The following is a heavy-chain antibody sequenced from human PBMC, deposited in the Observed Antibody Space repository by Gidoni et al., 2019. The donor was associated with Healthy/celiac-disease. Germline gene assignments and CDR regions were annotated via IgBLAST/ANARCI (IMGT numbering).Heavy chain of an antibody. CDR2: IYPGDSDT. Sequence: EVQLVQSGAEVKKPGESLKISCTGSGYSFTSYWIGWVRQMPGKGLEWMGIIYPGDSDTRYSPSFQGQVTISADKSISTAYLQWSSLKASDTAMYYCARHAVPSSSYSAFDIWGQGTMVTVSS. J-gene: IGHJ3*02. V-gene: IGHV5-51*01. CDR3: ARHAVPSSSYSAFDI. D-gene: IGHD6-6*01. CDR1: GYSFTSYW.